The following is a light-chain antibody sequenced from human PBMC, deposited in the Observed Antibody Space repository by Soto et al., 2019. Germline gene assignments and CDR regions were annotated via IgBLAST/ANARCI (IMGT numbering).Light chain of an antibody. CDR1: SSDVGSYNL. J-gene: IGLJ1*01. CDR2: EGS. V-gene: IGLV2-23*01. CDR3: CSYAGSSTYV. Sequence: QSGLTQPASVCGSPGQSITISCTGTSSDVGSYNLVSWYQQHPGKAPKLMIYEGSKRPSGVANRFSGSKSGNTASLTISGLQAEDEADYYCCSYAGSSTYVFGTGTKVTV.